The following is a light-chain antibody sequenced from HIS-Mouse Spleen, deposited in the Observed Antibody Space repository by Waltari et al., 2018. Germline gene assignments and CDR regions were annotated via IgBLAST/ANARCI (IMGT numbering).Light chain of an antibody. CDR1: SSNIGSNY. CDR3: AAWDDSLSGPV. V-gene: IGLV1-47*01. Sequence: QSVLTQPPSASGTPGQRVTISCSGSSSNIGSNYVYWYQQLPGTAPKPLIYRNKTRPSGVPERFSGSKSGTSASLAISGLRSEDEADYYCAAWDDSLSGPVFGGGTKLTVL. CDR2: RNK. J-gene: IGLJ3*02.